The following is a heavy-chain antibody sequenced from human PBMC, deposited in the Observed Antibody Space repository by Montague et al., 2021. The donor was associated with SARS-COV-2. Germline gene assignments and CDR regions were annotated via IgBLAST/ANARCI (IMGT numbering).Heavy chain of an antibody. V-gene: IGHV4-34*01. CDR2: INHSGST. CDR3: AIPMVRGFSRAFDI. CDR1: GGSFSGYY. Sequence: SETLSLTCAVYGGSFSGYYWSWIRQPPGKGLEWIGEINHSGSTNYNPSLKSGVTISVDTSKNQFSLKLSSVTAADTAMYYCAIPMVRGFSRAFDIWGQGTMVTVSS. J-gene: IGHJ3*02. D-gene: IGHD3-10*01.